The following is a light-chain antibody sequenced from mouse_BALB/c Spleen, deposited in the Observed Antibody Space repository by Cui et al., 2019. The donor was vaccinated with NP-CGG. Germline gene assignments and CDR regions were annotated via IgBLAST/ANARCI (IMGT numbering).Light chain of an antibody. V-gene: IGLV1*01. J-gene: IGLJ1*01. CDR3: ALWYSNHWV. CDR2: GTN. Sequence: QAVVTQESALTTSPGETVTLTCRSSIGAVTTSNYANWVQEKLDHLFTGIIGGTNNRAPGVPARFSGSLIGDKAALTITGAQTEDEAIYFCALWYSNHWVFGGGTKLTVL. CDR1: IGAVTTSNY.